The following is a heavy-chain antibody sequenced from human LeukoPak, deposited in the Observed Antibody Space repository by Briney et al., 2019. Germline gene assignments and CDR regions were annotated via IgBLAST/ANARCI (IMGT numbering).Heavy chain of an antibody. D-gene: IGHD3-22*01. J-gene: IGHJ6*02. Sequence: PSETLSLTCTVSGGSISSYYWSWIRQPAGRGLEWIGRIYTSGSTNYNPSLKSRVTMSVDTSKNQFSLKLSSVTAADTAVYYCAKGAGNYYDSSGFRVLYYYYYGMDVWGQRTTVTVSS. V-gene: IGHV4-4*07. CDR1: GGSISSYY. CDR2: IYTSGST. CDR3: AKGAGNYYDSSGFRVLYYYYYGMDV.